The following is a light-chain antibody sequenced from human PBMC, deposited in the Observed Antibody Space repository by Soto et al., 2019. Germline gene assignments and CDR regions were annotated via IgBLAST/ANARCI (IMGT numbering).Light chain of an antibody. V-gene: IGKV3-20*01. CDR3: QQYGSSTET. J-gene: IGKJ1*01. CDR2: GAS. CDR1: QSVGDTY. Sequence: EIVLTQSPGTLSLSPGERATPSCRASQSVGDTYLAWYQQKPGQAPRLLIYGASSRATGIPDRFSGSGSGTDFTLTISRLEPEDFAVYYCQQYGSSTETFGQGTKVDIK.